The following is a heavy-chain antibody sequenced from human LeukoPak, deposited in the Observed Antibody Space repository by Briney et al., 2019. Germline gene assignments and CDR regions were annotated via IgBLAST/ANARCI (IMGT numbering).Heavy chain of an antibody. V-gene: IGHV4-39*07. J-gene: IGHJ5*02. D-gene: IGHD3-22*01. CDR1: GGSISSSSYY. CDR3: ARLVVITTFDWFDP. Sequence: SETLSLTCTVSGGSISSSSYYWGWIRQPPGKGLEWIGSIYYSGSTYYNPSLKSRVTISVETSKNQFSLKLTSVTAADTAVYYCARLVVITTFDWFDPWGQGTLVTVPS. CDR2: IYYSGST.